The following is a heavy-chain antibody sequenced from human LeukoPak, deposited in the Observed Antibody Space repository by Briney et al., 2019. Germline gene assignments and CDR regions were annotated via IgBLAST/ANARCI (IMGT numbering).Heavy chain of an antibody. CDR2: INNVGSST. D-gene: IGHD1-26*01. CDR1: GHYW. CDR3: AREVSGSSYFDY. V-gene: IGHV3-74*01. Sequence: GGSLRLSCAASGHYWMHWVRQAPGKGLVWVSRINNVGSSTTYAASVKGRFTISRDNAKNTLYLQMNSLSAEDTAVYYCAREVSGSSYFDYWGQGTQVTVSS. J-gene: IGHJ4*02.